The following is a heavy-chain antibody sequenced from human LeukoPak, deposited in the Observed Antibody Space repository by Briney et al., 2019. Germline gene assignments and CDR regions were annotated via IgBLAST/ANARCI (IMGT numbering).Heavy chain of an antibody. CDR3: ARDTYCSSTSCFHYYYYYYMDV. CDR2: ISYDGSNK. J-gene: IGHJ6*03. V-gene: IGHV3-30-3*01. Sequence: GGSLRLSCAASGFTFSSYAMHWVRQAPGKGLEWVAVISYDGSNKYYADSVKGRFTISRDNSKNTLYLQMNSLRAEDTAVYYCARDTYCSSTSCFHYYYYYYMDVWGKGTTVTVSS. D-gene: IGHD2-2*01. CDR1: GFTFSSYA.